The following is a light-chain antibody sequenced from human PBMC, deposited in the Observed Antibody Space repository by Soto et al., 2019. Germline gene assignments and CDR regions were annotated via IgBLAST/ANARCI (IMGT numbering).Light chain of an antibody. Sequence: DIQMTQSPSSLSASVGETITITCRASQSISSSLNWFQHSPGQPPKLLLFAASNLHAGVPPRLRRSGSGTSFSLTIRSLQPEDFATYYCQQSFNLPRTFGPGTRVEFK. CDR3: QQSFNLPRT. V-gene: IGKV1-39*01. J-gene: IGKJ1*01. CDR2: AAS. CDR1: QSISSS.